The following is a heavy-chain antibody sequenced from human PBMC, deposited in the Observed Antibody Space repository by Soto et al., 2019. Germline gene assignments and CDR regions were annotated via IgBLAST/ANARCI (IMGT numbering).Heavy chain of an antibody. CDR2: ISYDGSKK. J-gene: IGHJ4*02. D-gene: IGHD2-2*01. CDR3: TRDRCSGTSCYFRY. CDR1: GFNLSSSA. Sequence: XVSLRLSCAASGFNLSSSAMNWVRQAPGKGLEWLSVISYDGSKKYYADSVKGRFTISRDDSKNTLYLQMHSLRADDTAVYYCTRDRCSGTSCYFRYWGQGTLVTVSS. V-gene: IGHV3-30-3*01.